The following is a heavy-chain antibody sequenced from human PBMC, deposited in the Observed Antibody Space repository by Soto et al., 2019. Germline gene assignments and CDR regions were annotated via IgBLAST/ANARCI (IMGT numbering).Heavy chain of an antibody. Sequence: QVQLQESGPGLVKPSGTLSLTCAVSGDSISRSYWWSWVRQFPGKGLAWIGEIYHSGSTIYIPSLQSRVTLSVDKSKNEFSLKMSSVTAADTAVYYCTSKFGQLLADAFDIWGQGTMVTVSS. J-gene: IGHJ3*02. CDR3: TSKFGQLLADAFDI. CDR1: GDSISRSYW. V-gene: IGHV4-4*02. CDR2: IYHSGST. D-gene: IGHD3-10*01.